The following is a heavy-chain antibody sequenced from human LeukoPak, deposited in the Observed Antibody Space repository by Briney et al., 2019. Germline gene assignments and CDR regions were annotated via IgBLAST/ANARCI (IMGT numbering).Heavy chain of an antibody. D-gene: IGHD2-21*02. CDR2: IIPIFGTA. CDR3: ARNVPPAYCGGDCCTYWYFDL. J-gene: IGHJ2*01. V-gene: IGHV1-69*13. Sequence: SVKVSCKASGYTFTSYGISWVRQAPGQGLEWMGGIIPIFGTANYAQKFQGRVTITADESTSTAYMELSSLRSEDTAVYYCARNVPPAYCGGDCCTYWYFDLWGRGTLVTVSS. CDR1: GYTFTSYG.